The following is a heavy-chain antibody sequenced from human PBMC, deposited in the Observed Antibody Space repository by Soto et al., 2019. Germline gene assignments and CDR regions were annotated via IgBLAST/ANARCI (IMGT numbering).Heavy chain of an antibody. D-gene: IGHD2-21*01. CDR1: GGTFSSYA. V-gene: IGHV1-69*01. J-gene: IGHJ6*02. Sequence: QVQLVQSGAEVKKPGSSVKVSCKASGGTFSSYAISWVRQAPGQGLEWMGGIIPIFGTANYAQKFQGRVTITADESTSTAYMELSSLRSEDTAVYSCARGGEYRATGPYYYGMDVWGQGTTVTVSS. CDR2: IIPIFGTA. CDR3: ARGGEYRATGPYYYGMDV.